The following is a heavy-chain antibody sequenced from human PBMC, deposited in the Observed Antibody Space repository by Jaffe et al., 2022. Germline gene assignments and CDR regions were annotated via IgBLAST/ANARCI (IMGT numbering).Heavy chain of an antibody. Sequence: QVQLQQWGAGLLKPSETLSLTCAVYGGSFSGYYWSWIRQPPGKGLEWIGEINHSGSTNYNPSLKSRVTISVDTSKNQFSLKLSSVTAADTAVYYCASRLVRYQRGGAFDIWGQGTMVTVSS. J-gene: IGHJ3*02. CDR2: INHSGST. CDR1: GGSFSGYY. CDR3: ASRLVRYQRGGAFDI. D-gene: IGHD3-9*01. V-gene: IGHV4-34*01.